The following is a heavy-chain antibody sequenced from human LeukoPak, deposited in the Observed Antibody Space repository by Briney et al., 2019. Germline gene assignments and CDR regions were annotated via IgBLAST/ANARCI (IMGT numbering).Heavy chain of an antibody. CDR3: ARVRGPRPYSSGRRASTYFGY. Sequence: TPSETLSLTCTVSGGSISSYYWSWIRQPPGKGLEWIGYIYYSGSTNYNPSLKSRVTISVDTSKNQFSLKLSSVTAADTAVYYCARVRGPRPYSSGRRASTYFGYWGQGTLVTVSS. CDR1: GGSISSYY. CDR2: IYYSGST. V-gene: IGHV4-59*01. J-gene: IGHJ4*02. D-gene: IGHD6-19*01.